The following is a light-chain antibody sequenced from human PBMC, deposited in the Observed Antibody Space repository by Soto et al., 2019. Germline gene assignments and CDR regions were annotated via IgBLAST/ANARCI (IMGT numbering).Light chain of an antibody. J-gene: IGKJ4*01. CDR3: QQYDNLLALT. CDR2: DAS. Sequence: DIQMTQSPSSLPASVGDRVTIACQASQDISKYLNWYQFRPGQAPKLLIYDASNLETGVPSRFRGSGSGTHFTLTIISLQPEDVATYYCQQYDNLLALTFGGGTKVQIK. CDR1: QDISKY. V-gene: IGKV1-33*01.